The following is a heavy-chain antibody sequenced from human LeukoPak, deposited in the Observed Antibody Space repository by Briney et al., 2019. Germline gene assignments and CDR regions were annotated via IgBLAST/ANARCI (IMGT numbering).Heavy chain of an antibody. V-gene: IGHV1-69*04. CDR2: IIPILGIA. D-gene: IGHD2-2*01. CDR1: GGTFSSYA. CDR3: ARDRWHQLLFRSRYYYGMDV. Sequence: GASVKVSCKASGGTFSSYAISWVRQAPGQGLEWMGRIIPILGIANYAQKFQGRVTITADKSTSTAYMELSSLRSDDTAVYYCARDRWHQLLFRSRYYYGMDVWGQGTTVTVSS. J-gene: IGHJ6*02.